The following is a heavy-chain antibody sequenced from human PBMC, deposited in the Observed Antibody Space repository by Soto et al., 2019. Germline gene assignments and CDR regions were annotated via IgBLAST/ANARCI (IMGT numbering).Heavy chain of an antibody. D-gene: IGHD1-1*01. V-gene: IGHV3-48*01. CDR3: XXXAAXXTDCMDV. J-gene: IGHJ6*03. Sequence: EVQLVESGGGLVQPGGSLRLSCAASGFTFSSYSMNWVRQAPGKGLEWVSYISSSSSTIYYADSVKGRFTISRDNAKXSXXXXXXXXXAXXXXXXXXXXXAAXXTDCMDVWGKGTTVTVSS. CDR2: ISSSSSTI. CDR1: GFTFSSYS.